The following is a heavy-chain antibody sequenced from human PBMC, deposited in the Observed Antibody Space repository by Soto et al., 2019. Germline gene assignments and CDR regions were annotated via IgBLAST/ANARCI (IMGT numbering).Heavy chain of an antibody. Sequence: QVQLGESGGGVVQPGRSLRLSCAASGSTFRNYAMHWVRQAPGKGLECVAVISYDGGNKFYRDYVKGRFTISRDNSKNTLYLQINSLRYEDTAVYYCARGDREDIAVVIRVRPGEYGVDVWGQGTTVTVSS. D-gene: IGHD2-15*01. V-gene: IGHV3-30-3*01. CDR1: GSTFRNYA. CDR2: ISYDGGNK. J-gene: IGHJ6*02. CDR3: ARGDREDIAVVIRVRPGEYGVDV.